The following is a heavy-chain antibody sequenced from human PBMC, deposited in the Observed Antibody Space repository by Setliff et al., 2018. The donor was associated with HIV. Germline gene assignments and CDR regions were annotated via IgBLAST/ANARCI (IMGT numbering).Heavy chain of an antibody. J-gene: IGHJ4*02. Sequence: ETLSLTCTVSGCSMSSQYWSWVRQSPGKGLEWIGYIFYSATDYNPSLKSRVTMSIDTSKNQFSLNLRSVTAADTAVYYCARLGGILTGTPVIDYWGQGTLVTVSS. V-gene: IGHV4-59*11. CDR1: GCSMSSQY. D-gene: IGHD3-9*01. CDR3: ARLGGILTGTPVIDY. CDR2: IFYSAT.